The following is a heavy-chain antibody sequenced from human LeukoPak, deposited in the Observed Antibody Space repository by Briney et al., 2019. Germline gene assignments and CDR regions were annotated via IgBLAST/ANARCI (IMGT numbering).Heavy chain of an antibody. CDR1: GFTFSPYW. V-gene: IGHV3-74*01. CDR2: ITSDGSST. CDR3: ARARCSRTSCNTESDY. J-gene: IGHJ4*02. Sequence: GGSLRLSCAASGFTFSPYWMHWVRQAPGKGLLWVARITSDGSSTAYADSVKGRFTISRDNTKNTLYLQMNNLRAEDTAVYYCARARCSRTSCNTESDYWGQGTLVTVSS. D-gene: IGHD2-2*01.